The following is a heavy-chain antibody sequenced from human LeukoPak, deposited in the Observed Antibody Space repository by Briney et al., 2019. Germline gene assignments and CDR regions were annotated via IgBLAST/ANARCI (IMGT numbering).Heavy chain of an antibody. Sequence: EASVKVSCKASGGTFSSYAISWVREAPGQGREWMGGIIPIFGTANYAQRFQGRVTITADESTSTAYMELSSLRSEDTAVYYCARDKFDIVVVPSASRSDAFDVWGQGTMVTVSS. CDR1: GGTFSSYA. CDR3: ARDKFDIVVVPSASRSDAFDV. V-gene: IGHV1-69*13. CDR2: IIPIFGTA. J-gene: IGHJ3*01. D-gene: IGHD2-2*01.